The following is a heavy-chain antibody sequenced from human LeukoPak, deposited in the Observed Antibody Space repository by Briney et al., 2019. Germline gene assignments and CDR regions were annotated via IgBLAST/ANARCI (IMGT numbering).Heavy chain of an antibody. V-gene: IGHV3-30*02. Sequence: GGSLRLSCAASGFTFSTYGMHWVRQASGKGLEWVAFIHYDGSNKYYADSVKGRFTISRDNSKNTLYLQMNGLRAEDTAVYYCATLIVDATKFDYWGQGTLVTVSS. CDR3: ATLIVDATKFDY. CDR2: IHYDGSNK. J-gene: IGHJ4*02. CDR1: GFTFSTYG. D-gene: IGHD3-22*01.